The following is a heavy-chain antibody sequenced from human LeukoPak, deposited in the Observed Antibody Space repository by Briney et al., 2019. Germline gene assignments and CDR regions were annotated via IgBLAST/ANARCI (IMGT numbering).Heavy chain of an antibody. J-gene: IGHJ4*02. CDR3: ARDGRALEGTYSNDY. Sequence: GASVKVSCKASGGTFSSYATSWVRQAPGQGLEWMGGIIPIFGTTTYAQKFQGRVTITADELTSTTYMELSRLTSEDTAVYYCARDGRALEGTYSNDYWGQGTLVTVSS. D-gene: IGHD1-26*01. CDR1: GGTFSSYA. CDR2: IIPIFGTT. V-gene: IGHV1-69*13.